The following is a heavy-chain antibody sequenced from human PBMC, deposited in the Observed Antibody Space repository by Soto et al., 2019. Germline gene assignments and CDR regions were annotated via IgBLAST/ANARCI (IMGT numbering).Heavy chain of an antibody. CDR3: AKLCSSTSCRALYYYYGMDV. Sequence: PGGSLRLSCAASGFTFSSYGMHWVRQAPGKGLEWVAVISYDGSNKYYADSVKGRFTISRDNSKNTLYLQMNSLRAEDTAVYYCAKLCSSTSCRALYYYYGMDVWGQGTTVTVSS. CDR2: ISYDGSNK. J-gene: IGHJ6*02. D-gene: IGHD2-2*01. V-gene: IGHV3-30*18. CDR1: GFTFSSYG.